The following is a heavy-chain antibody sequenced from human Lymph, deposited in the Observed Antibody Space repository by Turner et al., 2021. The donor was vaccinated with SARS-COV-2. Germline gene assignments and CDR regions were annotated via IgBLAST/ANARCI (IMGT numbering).Heavy chain of an antibody. Sequence: QVQLVESGGGVVPPGWSLRLSCAASGFTFSSYAMHWVRQAPGKGLEWVTVISYDGSNKYYADSVKGRFTISRDNSKNTLYLQMNSLRAEDTAVYYCAKVRSIFGVVIGGMDVWGQGTTVTVSS. CDR3: AKVRSIFGVVIGGMDV. J-gene: IGHJ6*02. CDR2: ISYDGSNK. CDR1: GFTFSSYA. D-gene: IGHD3-3*01. V-gene: IGHV3-30*18.